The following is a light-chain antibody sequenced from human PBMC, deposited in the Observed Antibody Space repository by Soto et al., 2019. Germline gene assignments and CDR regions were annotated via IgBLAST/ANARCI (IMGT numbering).Light chain of an antibody. J-gene: IGKJ1*01. Sequence: EIVMTQSPATLSVSPGERATLSCRASQSVGTYLAWYQQKPGQAPRLLIYGASTRAAGISPRFSGGGSGTEFTLTISSLQSEDFAVYYCQQYNDWPRTFGLGTKVGIK. CDR1: QSVGTY. CDR2: GAS. V-gene: IGKV3-15*01. CDR3: QQYNDWPRT.